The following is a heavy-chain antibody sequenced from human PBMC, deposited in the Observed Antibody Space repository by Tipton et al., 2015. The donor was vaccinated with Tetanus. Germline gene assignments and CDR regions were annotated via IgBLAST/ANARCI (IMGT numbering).Heavy chain of an antibody. CDR2: ISGSGGST. CDR3: AKEVSGVDYGMDV. J-gene: IGHJ6*02. V-gene: IGHV3-23*01. Sequence: SGFTFSSYLMSWVRQPPGKGLEWISAISGSGGSTYYADSVKGRFTISRDNSKNTLYLQMNSLRAEDTAVYYCAKEVSGVDYGMDVWGQGTTVTVSS. D-gene: IGHD1-26*01. CDR1: GFTFSSYL.